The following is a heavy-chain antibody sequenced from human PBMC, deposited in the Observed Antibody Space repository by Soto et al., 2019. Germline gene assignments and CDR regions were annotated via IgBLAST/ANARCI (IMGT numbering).Heavy chain of an antibody. D-gene: IGHD3-22*01. CDR1: GGTFSSYA. CDR3: ARDGPGQYYYDSSGYYYNWFDP. Sequence: EASVKVSCKASGGTFSSYAISWVRQAPGQGLEWMGGIIPIFGTANYAQKFQGRVTITADESTSTAYMELSSLRSEDTAVYYCARDGPGQYYYDSSGYYYNWFDPWGQGTLVTVSS. V-gene: IGHV1-69*13. CDR2: IIPIFGTA. J-gene: IGHJ5*02.